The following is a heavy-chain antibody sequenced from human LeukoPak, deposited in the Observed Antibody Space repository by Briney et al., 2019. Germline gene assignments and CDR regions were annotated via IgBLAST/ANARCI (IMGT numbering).Heavy chain of an antibody. J-gene: IGHJ4*02. Sequence: GGSLRLSCAASGFTFSSYSMNWVRQAPGKGLEWVSSISSSSYIYYADSVKGRFTISRDNSKNTLYLQMNSLRAEDTAVYYCARARYSGYDAHYFDYWGQGTLVTVSS. D-gene: IGHD5-12*01. CDR2: ISSSSYI. CDR3: ARARYSGYDAHYFDY. CDR1: GFTFSSYS. V-gene: IGHV3-21*04.